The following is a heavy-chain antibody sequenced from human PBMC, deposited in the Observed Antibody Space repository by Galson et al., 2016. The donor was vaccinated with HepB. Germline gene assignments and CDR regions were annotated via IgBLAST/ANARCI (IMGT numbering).Heavy chain of an antibody. J-gene: IGHJ6*02. Sequence: SLRLSCAASGFTFDDYAVHWVRQIPGKGLQWVSGISWNGGSIGYVDPVKGRFSISRDNAKNSLYLQMNSLSPEDTALYYCAKEGAGVGSTSWTYYYYSGLDVWGQGTTVTVSS. CDR1: GFTFDDYA. D-gene: IGHD2-2*01. CDR2: ISWNGGSI. CDR3: AKEGAGVGSTSWTYYYYSGLDV. V-gene: IGHV3-9*01.